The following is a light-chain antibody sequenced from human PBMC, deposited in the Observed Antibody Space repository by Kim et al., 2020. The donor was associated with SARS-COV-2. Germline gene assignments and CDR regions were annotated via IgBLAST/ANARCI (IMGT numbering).Light chain of an antibody. J-gene: IGKJ3*01. CDR2: SAS. Sequence: DIQMTQSPSSLSASVGDRVTLTCRASQAINNFLAWFQQRPGKAPRLLIFSASTLQSGVPSRFSGSGSGTEFTLTINNLQPEYVATYHCQGYNGVSFQFTFSPWAKVDI. V-gene: IGKV1-27*01. CDR1: QAINNF. CDR3: QGYNGVSFQFT.